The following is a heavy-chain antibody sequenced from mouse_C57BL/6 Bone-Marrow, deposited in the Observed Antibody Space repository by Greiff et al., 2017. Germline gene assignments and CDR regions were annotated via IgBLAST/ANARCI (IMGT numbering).Heavy chain of an antibody. CDR2: INPSNGGT. CDR3: ARTLLLRYARDY. V-gene: IGHV1-53*01. J-gene: IGHJ4*01. D-gene: IGHD1-1*01. Sequence: QVQLQQPGAELLKPGASVKLSCKASGYTFTSYWMHWVKQRPGQGLEWIGNINPSNGGTNYNEKFKSKATLTVDKSSSTAYMQLSSLTSEDSAVYYCARTLLLRYARDYWGQGTSATVSS. CDR1: GYTFTSYW.